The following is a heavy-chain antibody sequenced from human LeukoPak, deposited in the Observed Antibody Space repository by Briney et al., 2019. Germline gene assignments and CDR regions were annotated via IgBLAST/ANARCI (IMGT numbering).Heavy chain of an antibody. D-gene: IGHD7-27*01. CDR2: INHSGST. V-gene: IGHV4-34*01. J-gene: IGHJ3*02. CDR1: GGSFSGYY. Sequence: SETLSLTCTVYGGSFSGYYWSWIRQPPGKGLEWIGEINHSGSTNYNPSLKSRVTISVDTSKNQFSLKLSSVTAADTAVYFCARDFLSGDDAFDIWGQGTMVTVSS. CDR3: ARDFLSGDDAFDI.